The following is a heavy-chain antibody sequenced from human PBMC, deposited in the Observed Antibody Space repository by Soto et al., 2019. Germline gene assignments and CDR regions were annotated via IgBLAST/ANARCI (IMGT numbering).Heavy chain of an antibody. CDR2: IFPLLAMV. J-gene: IGHJ4*02. CDR3: AKEDGAGLIS. V-gene: IGHV1-69*04. Sequence: QVHLVQSGAEMKKPGSSVKVSCKVSGGDLTNSGISWVRQAPGQGLEWMGGIFPLLAMVDYSQKFQGRVTITADESTNTAYMDLGSLRSEDTAVYYCAKEDGAGLISWGQGTLVIVSS. CDR1: GGDLTNSG. D-gene: IGHD1-26*01.